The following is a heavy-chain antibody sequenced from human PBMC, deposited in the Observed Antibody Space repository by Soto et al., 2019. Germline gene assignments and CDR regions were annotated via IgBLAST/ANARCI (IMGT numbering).Heavy chain of an antibody. CDR1: GGSISSRTFW. CDR2: MYYSGSS. V-gene: IGHV4-39*01. J-gene: IGHJ4*02. CDR3: ARHPRDDYNYGGSGIFDY. Sequence: QLQLQESGPGLVKPSETLSLTCSVSGGSISSRTFWWAWIRQPPGKGLEWIGDMYYSGSSYSSPSLKSRVNLSVDTSKTQLSLKLNSVTAAATAVYYCARHPRDDYNYGGSGIFDYWGQGTLVTVSS. D-gene: IGHD4-4*01.